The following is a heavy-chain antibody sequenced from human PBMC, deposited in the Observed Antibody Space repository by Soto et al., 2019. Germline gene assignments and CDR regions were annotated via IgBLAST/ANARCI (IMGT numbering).Heavy chain of an antibody. Sequence: PGGSLRLSCAASGFTFSDYYMSWIRQAPGKGLEWVSYISSSGSTIYYADSVKGRFTISRDNAKNSLYLQMNSLRAEDTAVYYCARGTRITIFGLASDLWFDIWGQGTRVTVSS. CDR2: ISSSGSTI. J-gene: IGHJ3*02. CDR1: GFTFSDYY. V-gene: IGHV3-11*01. CDR3: ARGTRITIFGLASDLWFDI. D-gene: IGHD3-3*01.